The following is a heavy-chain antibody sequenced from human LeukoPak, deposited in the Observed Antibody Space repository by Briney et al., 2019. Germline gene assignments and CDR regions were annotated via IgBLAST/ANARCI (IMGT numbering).Heavy chain of an antibody. CDR1: GYTFTSYD. Sequence: ASVKVSCKASGYTFTSYDINWVRQATGQGLEWMGWMNPNSGNTGYAQKFQGRVTITRNTSISTAYMELSSLRSEDTAVYYCARGSYGLYYYYYYYMDVWGKGTTVTVSS. CDR3: ARGSYGLYYYYYYYMDV. D-gene: IGHD3-10*01. J-gene: IGHJ6*03. V-gene: IGHV1-8*03. CDR2: MNPNSGNT.